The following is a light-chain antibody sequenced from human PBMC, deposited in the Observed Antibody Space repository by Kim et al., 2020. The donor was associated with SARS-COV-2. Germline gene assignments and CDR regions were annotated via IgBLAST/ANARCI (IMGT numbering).Light chain of an antibody. V-gene: IGLV1-40*01. J-gene: IGLJ3*02. CDR3: QSYDSSLSGSLV. Sequence: QSVLTQPPSVSGAPGQRVTISCTGSSSNIGAGYDVHWYQQLPGTAPKLLIYGNSNRPSGVPDRFSGSKSGTSASLAITGLQAEDEADYYCQSYDSSLSGSLVIGGGTQLTVL. CDR2: GNS. CDR1: SSNIGAGYD.